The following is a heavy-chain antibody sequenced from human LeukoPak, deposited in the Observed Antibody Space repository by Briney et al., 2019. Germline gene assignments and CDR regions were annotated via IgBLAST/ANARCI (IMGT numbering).Heavy chain of an antibody. D-gene: IGHD3-22*01. J-gene: IGHJ3*02. CDR3: ASYYDSSVDDAFDI. Sequence: SETLSLTYAVYGGSFSGYYWSWIRQPPGKGLEWIGEINHSGSTNYNPSLKSRVTISVDTSKNQFSLKLSSVTAADTAVYYCASYYDSSVDDAFDIWGQGTMVTVSS. CDR1: GGSFSGYY. V-gene: IGHV4-34*01. CDR2: INHSGST.